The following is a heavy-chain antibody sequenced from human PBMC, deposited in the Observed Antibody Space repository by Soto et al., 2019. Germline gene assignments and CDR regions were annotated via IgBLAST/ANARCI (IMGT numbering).Heavy chain of an antibody. J-gene: IGHJ6*02. D-gene: IGHD3-10*01. Sequence: SETLSPTCTVSGGSISNSYWSWIRPPPGKGLECIGYIYSSGSTNYNPSLKSRVTISVDTSKNQFSLKLSSLIAADTAVYYCARHSPPFFYGSGPWDVWGQGTTVT. CDR1: GGSISNSY. CDR2: IYSSGST. CDR3: ARHSPPFFYGSGPWDV. V-gene: IGHV4-59*08.